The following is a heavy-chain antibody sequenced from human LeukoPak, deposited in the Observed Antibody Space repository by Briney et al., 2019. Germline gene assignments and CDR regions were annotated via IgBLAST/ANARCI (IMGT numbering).Heavy chain of an antibody. CDR3: ARVTFRYSSGYGY. CDR1: GGTFSSYA. Sequence: SVKVSCKASGGTFSSYAISWVRQAPGQGLEWMGRIIPILGIANYAQKFQGRVTITADKSTSTAYMELSSLRSDDTAVYYCARVTFRYSSGYGYWGQGTLVTVSS. J-gene: IGHJ4*02. CDR2: IIPILGIA. D-gene: IGHD6-19*01. V-gene: IGHV1-69*04.